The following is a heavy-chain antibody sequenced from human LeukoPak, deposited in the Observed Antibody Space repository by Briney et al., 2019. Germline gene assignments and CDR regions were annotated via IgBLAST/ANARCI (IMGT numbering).Heavy chain of an antibody. CDR2: ISSSSSYI. D-gene: IGHD6-13*01. Sequence: GGSLRPSCAASGFTFSSYNINWVRQAPGKGLEWVSFISSSSSYIYYADSVKGRFTISRDNSKNTLYLQMNSLRAEDTAVYYCAREYSSSWKAFDIWGQGTMVTVSS. CDR3: AREYSSSWKAFDI. V-gene: IGHV3-21*01. CDR1: GFTFSSYN. J-gene: IGHJ3*02.